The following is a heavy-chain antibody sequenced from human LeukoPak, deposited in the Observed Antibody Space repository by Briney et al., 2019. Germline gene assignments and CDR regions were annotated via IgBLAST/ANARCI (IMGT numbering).Heavy chain of an antibody. Sequence: SETLSLTCAVYGGSFSGYYWSWIRQPPGKGLEWVGEINHSGSTNYNPSLKSRVTISVDTSKNQFSLTLSSVTASDTDVYYCASVPPGHYGSGSTGVLDPWGQGTLVSVSS. V-gene: IGHV4-34*01. D-gene: IGHD3-10*01. CDR3: ASVPPGHYGSGSTGVLDP. J-gene: IGHJ5*02. CDR2: INHSGST. CDR1: GGSFSGYY.